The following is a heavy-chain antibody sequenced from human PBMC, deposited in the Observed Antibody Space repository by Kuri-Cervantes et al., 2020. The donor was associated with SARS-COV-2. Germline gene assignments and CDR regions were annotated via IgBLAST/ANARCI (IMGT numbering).Heavy chain of an antibody. Sequence: ASVKVSCKASGGTLRNYAISWVRQAPGQGLEWMGWINPNSGGTNYAQKFQGRVTITRNTSISTAYMELSSLRSEDTAVYYCARGRKYCSSTSCYTVWYFDLWGRGTLVTVSS. CDR3: ARGRKYCSSTSCYTVWYFDL. CDR2: INPNSGGT. V-gene: IGHV1-8*03. J-gene: IGHJ2*01. CDR1: GGTLRNYA. D-gene: IGHD2-2*02.